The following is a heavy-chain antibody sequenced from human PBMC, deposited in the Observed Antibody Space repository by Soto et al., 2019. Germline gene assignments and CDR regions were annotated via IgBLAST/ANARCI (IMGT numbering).Heavy chain of an antibody. V-gene: IGHV4-59*01. Sequence: PSETLSLTCTVSGGSISSYYWSWIRQPPGKGLEWIGYIYYSGSTNYNPSLKSRVTISADTSKNQFSLKLSSVTAADTAVYYCARNSYCTNGVCYKPFDYWGQGTLVTVSS. D-gene: IGHD2-8*01. CDR1: GGSISSYY. J-gene: IGHJ4*02. CDR3: ARNSYCTNGVCYKPFDY. CDR2: IYYSGST.